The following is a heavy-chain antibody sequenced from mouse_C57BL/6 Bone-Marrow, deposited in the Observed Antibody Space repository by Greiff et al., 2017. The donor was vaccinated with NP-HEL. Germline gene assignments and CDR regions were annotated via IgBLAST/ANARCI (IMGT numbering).Heavy chain of an antibody. D-gene: IGHD2-2*01. CDR1: GYTFTSYW. J-gene: IGHJ3*01. CDR2: IYPGSGST. V-gene: IGHV1-55*01. CDR3: ARGEGGYDPFAY. Sequence: QVQLQQPGAELVKPGASVKMSCKASGYTFTSYWITWVKQRPGQGLEWIGDIYPGSGSTNYNEKFKRKATLTVDTSSSTAYMQLSSLTSEDSAVYYCARGEGGYDPFAYWGQGTLVTVSA.